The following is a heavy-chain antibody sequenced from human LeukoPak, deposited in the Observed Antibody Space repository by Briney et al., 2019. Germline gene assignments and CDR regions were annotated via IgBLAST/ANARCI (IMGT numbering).Heavy chain of an antibody. J-gene: IGHJ4*02. CDR1: GYGFTSYW. D-gene: IGHD6-6*01. CDR3: ARERSSQGYFDF. Sequence: GESLKISFKGSGYGFTSYWIGWGRRMPGKGLEWMGIIYPGDSDTRYSPSFQGQVTISADKSISTAYLQWSSLKASDTAMYYCARERSSQGYFDFWGQGTLVTVSS. CDR2: IYPGDSDT. V-gene: IGHV5-51*01.